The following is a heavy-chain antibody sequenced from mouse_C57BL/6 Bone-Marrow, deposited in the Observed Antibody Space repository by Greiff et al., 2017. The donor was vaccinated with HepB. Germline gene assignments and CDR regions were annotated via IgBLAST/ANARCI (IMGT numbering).Heavy chain of an antibody. V-gene: IGHV1-81*01. CDR3: ARSHYYYGNAMDY. J-gene: IGHJ4*01. CDR2: IYPRSGNT. Sequence: VKLQESGAELARPGASVKLSCKASGYTFTSYGISWVKQRTGQGLEWIGEIYPRSGNTYYNEKFKGKATLTADKSSSTAYMELRSLTSEDSAVYFCARSHYYYGNAMDYWGQGTSVTVSS. D-gene: IGHD1-1*01. CDR1: GYTFTSYG.